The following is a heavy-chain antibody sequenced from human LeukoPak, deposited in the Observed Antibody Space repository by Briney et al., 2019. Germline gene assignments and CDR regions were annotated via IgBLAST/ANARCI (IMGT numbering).Heavy chain of an antibody. CDR1: GGSISSSSYY. CDR3: ARDLVLHNWFDP. D-gene: IGHD2/OR15-2a*01. Sequence: SETLSLTCTVSGGSISSSSYYWGWIRQPPGKGLEWIGSIYYSGSTYYNPSLKSRVTISVDTSKNQFSLKLSSVTAADTAVYYCARDLVLHNWFDPWGQGTLVTVSS. CDR2: IYYSGST. J-gene: IGHJ5*02. V-gene: IGHV4-39*07.